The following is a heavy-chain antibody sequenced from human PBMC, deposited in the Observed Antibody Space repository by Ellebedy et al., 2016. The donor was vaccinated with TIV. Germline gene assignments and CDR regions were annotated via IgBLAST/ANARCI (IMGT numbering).Heavy chain of an antibody. CDR3: ARDKGAMSTTLGSRFDY. CDR1: GFTFANYW. V-gene: IGHV3-7*01. CDR2: INQNGSKI. J-gene: IGHJ4*02. D-gene: IGHD3-10*01. Sequence: GESLKISXAGSGFTFANYWMNWVRQAPGKGLEWVANINQNGSKIYYVDSVKGRFTISRDNAKNLVSLQMNSLRVDDTAVYFCARDKGAMSTTLGSRFDYWGQGNLVSVSS.